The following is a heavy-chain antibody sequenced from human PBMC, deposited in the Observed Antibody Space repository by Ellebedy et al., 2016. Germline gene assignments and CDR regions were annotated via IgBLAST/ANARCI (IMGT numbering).Heavy chain of an antibody. CDR1: GFPFSSYA. CDR2: ISGSGGST. D-gene: IGHD2-15*01. CDR3: AKDRDIVVVEAALFDY. Sequence: GGSLRPSCAAPGFPFSSYAMSWVRQAPGKGLEWVSAISGSGGSTYYADSVKGRFTISRENSKNTLYLQMNSLRAEDTAVYYCAKDRDIVVVEAALFDYWGQGTLVTVSS. J-gene: IGHJ4*02. V-gene: IGHV3-23*01.